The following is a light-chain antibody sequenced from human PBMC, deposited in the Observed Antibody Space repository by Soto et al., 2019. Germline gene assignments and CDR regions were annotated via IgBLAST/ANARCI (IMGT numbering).Light chain of an antibody. Sequence: ELTQSPGTLSLSPGARPSLSCRASQSVSTYLAWYQVKPGQAPRLLIYDASRRASGVPARFSGSGSGTDFTLTISSLEPEDFTLYYCQQRSTWPPITFGQGTRLEIK. V-gene: IGKV3-11*01. CDR3: QQRSTWPPIT. CDR2: DAS. CDR1: QSVSTY. J-gene: IGKJ5*01.